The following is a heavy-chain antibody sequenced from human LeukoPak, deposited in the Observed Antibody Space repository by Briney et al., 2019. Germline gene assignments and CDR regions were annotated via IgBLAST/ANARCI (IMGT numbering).Heavy chain of an antibody. CDR3: ARENLPAGLDY. D-gene: IGHD6-13*01. V-gene: IGHV4-31*03. J-gene: IGHJ4*02. Sequence: PSETLSLTCTVSGGSISSGGYYWSWIRQHPGKGLEWIGYIYYSGSTYYNPSLKSRVTISVDTSKNQFSLKLSSVTAADTAVYYCARENLPAGLDYWGQGTLVTVSS. CDR1: GGSISSGGYY. CDR2: IYYSGST.